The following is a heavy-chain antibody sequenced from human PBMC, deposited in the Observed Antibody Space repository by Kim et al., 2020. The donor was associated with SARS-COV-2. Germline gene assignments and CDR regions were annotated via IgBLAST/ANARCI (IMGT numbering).Heavy chain of an antibody. CDR2: INDSAST. J-gene: IGHJ2*01. CDR1: GGSISGGCCY. Sequence: SETLSLTCTVYGGSISGGCCYWSCNRQHPGKGLEWIGNINDSASTNYNPKLKSSVTIAVATTKNQFTLKLSTATATDTAECYRAGGPRPLRPTAFSPYF. CDR3: AGGPRPLRPTAFSPYF. D-gene: IGHD2-21*02. V-gene: IGHV4-31*03.